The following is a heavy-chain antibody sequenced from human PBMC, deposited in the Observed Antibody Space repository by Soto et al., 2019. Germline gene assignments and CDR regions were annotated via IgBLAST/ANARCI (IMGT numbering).Heavy chain of an antibody. V-gene: IGHV4-31*03. CDR3: ARWDMVRGVIPDY. CDR1: GGSISGGGYY. Sequence: QVQLQESGPGLVKPSQTLSLTCTVSGGSISGGGYYWSWIRQHPGKGLEWIGYIYYSGSTYYNPSLKSRVTISVDTSKNQFSLKLSSVTAADTAVYYCARWDMVRGVIPDYWGQGTLVTVSS. CDR2: IYYSGST. D-gene: IGHD3-10*01. J-gene: IGHJ4*02.